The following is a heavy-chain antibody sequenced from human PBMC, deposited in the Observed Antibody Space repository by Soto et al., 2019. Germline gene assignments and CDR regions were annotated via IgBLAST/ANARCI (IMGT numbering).Heavy chain of an antibody. V-gene: IGHV4-30-2*01. CDR2: IYHSGST. J-gene: IGHJ4*02. CDR1: GGSISSGGYS. CDR3: ARDSGYDSYYFAY. D-gene: IGHD5-12*01. Sequence: LSLTCAVSGGSISSGGYSWSWIRQPPGKGLEWIGYIYHSGSTYYNPSLKSRVTISVDRSKNQFSLKLSSVTAADTAVYYCARDSGYDSYYFAYWGQGTLVTVSS.